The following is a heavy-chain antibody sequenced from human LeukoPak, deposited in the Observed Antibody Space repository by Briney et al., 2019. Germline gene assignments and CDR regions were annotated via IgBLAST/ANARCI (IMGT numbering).Heavy chain of an antibody. V-gene: IGHV3-7*01. Sequence: GSLRLSCAASGFTFRHYWMTWVRQAPGKGLEWVAQINQDGSEEYYMDSVKARFTISRDNAKNSVFLQMNSLRAEDTAVYYCVRDGGVSGYDLLDYWGQGTLVTVSS. CDR2: INQDGSEE. CDR3: VRDGGVSGYDLLDY. D-gene: IGHD5-12*01. CDR1: GFTFRHYW. J-gene: IGHJ4*02.